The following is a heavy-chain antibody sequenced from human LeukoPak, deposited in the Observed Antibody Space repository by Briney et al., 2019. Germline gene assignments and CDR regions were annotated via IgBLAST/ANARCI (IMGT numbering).Heavy chain of an antibody. CDR2: IIPIFGTA. CDR1: GGTFSSYA. D-gene: IGHD1-26*01. J-gene: IGHJ6*03. Sequence: ASVKVSCKASGGTFSSYAISWVRQAPGQGLEWMGGIIPIFGTANYAQKFQGRVTITADKSTSTAYMELSSLRSEDTAVYYCAKIVGATRWPRVYYMDVWGKGTTVTVSS. V-gene: IGHV1-69*06. CDR3: AKIVGATRWPRVYYMDV.